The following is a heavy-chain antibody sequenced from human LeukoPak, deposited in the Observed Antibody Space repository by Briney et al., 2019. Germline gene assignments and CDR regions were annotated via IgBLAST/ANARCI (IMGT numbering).Heavy chain of an antibody. D-gene: IGHD3-10*01. V-gene: IGHV3-23*01. CDR1: GYTFSRHD. CDR2: ISGSGGST. J-gene: IGHJ5*02. Sequence: PGGSLRLSCAGSGYTFSRHDMSWVRQAPGKGLEWVSAISGSGGSTYYADSVKGRFTISRDNSKNTLYLQMNSLRAEDTAVYYCAKDPPYYYGSGSSWFDPWGQGTLVTVSS. CDR3: AKDPPYYYGSGSSWFDP.